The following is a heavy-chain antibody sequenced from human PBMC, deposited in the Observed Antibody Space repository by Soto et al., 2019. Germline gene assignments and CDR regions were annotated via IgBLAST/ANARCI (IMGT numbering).Heavy chain of an antibody. CDR1: GLTFRTSV. V-gene: IGHV3-30*04. J-gene: IGHJ1*01. CDR3: TREYHSSGRAGTFHH. D-gene: IGHD3-22*01. CDR2: ISDDGRDQ. Sequence: QVQLVQSGGGVVQPGRSLRLSCAVSGLTFRTSVLHWVRQAPGKGLEGVAGISDDGRDQHYPDSVKGRFTVSRDNSKNTLFLQMDSLRTEDAAVYYCTREYHSSGRAGTFHHWGQGSLVTVSS.